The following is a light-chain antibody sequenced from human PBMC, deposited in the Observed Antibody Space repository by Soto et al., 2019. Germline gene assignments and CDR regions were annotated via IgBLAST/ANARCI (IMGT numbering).Light chain of an antibody. J-gene: IGKJ4*01. CDR1: QGFGTW. Sequence: DIQMTQSPSSVSASVGDRIAITCRASQGFGTWLAWYQQKPGKAPKLLIYAASNLQSGVPSRFSGRGSGTDFTLTISRLQPEDSATYFCQQASSFPLSFGGGTNVEI. CDR3: QQASSFPLS. CDR2: AAS. V-gene: IGKV1-12*01.